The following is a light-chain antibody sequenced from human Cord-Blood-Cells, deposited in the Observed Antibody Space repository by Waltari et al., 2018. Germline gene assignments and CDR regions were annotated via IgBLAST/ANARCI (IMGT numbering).Light chain of an antibody. CDR3: CSYAGSYTLYV. CDR1: SSDFVGYNE. V-gene: IGLV2-11*01. J-gene: IGLJ1*01. CDR2: DVS. Sequence: QSALTQPRSVAGSPGQSVTISCTRTSSDFVGYNEVSCYQPHPGKAPKLMIYDVSKRPSGVPDRFSGSKSGNTASLTISGLQAEDEADYYCCSYAGSYTLYVFGTGTKVTVL.